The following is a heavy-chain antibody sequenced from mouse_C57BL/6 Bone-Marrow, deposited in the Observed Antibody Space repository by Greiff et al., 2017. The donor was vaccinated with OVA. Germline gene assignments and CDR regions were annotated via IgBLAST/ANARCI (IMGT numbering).Heavy chain of an antibody. CDR2: VYPYNGGT. J-gene: IGHJ1*03. D-gene: IGHD1-1*01. CDR1: GFTFTDYY. CDR3: AGGSSHWYFDV. V-gene: IGHV1-36*01. Sequence: EVKVVESGPVLVKPGPSVKISCKASGFTFTDYYMHWVKQSHGKSLEWIGLVYPYNGGTSYNQKFKGKATLTVDTSSSTAYMELNSLTSEDSAVYYCAGGSSHWYFDVWGTGTTVTVSS.